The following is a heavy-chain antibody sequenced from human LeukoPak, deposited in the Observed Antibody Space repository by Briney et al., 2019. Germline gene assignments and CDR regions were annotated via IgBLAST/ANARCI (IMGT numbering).Heavy chain of an antibody. Sequence: GGSLRLSCAASEFTFSSYVIHWVRQAPGKGLEWVAGISYDGSKKYYADSVKGRFTISRDNSKNTLYLQMNSLRADDTAMYYCAKRYDTTVYSINFDYWGQGTLVTVSS. D-gene: IGHD3-22*01. V-gene: IGHV3-30*18. CDR2: ISYDGSKK. CDR1: EFTFSSYV. J-gene: IGHJ4*02. CDR3: AKRYDTTVYSINFDY.